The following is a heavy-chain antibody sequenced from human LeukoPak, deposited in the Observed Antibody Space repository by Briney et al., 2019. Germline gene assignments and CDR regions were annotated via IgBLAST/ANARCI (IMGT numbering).Heavy chain of an antibody. D-gene: IGHD2-21*01. CDR1: GYSISSGYY. J-gene: IGHJ5*02. CDR3: ARYSPPHYNWFDP. CDR2: ISHSGST. Sequence: SETLSLTCTVSGYSISSGYYWGWIRQPPGKGLEWIGSISHSGSTYYKPSLKSRVTISVDTSKNQFSLKLSSVTAADTAVYYCARYSPPHYNWFDPWGQGTLVTVSS. V-gene: IGHV4-38-2*02.